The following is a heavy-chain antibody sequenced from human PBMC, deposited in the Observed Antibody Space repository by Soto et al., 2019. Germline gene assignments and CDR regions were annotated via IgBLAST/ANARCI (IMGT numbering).Heavy chain of an antibody. V-gene: IGHV4-30-2*01. CDR3: ARGAVVNFDS. CDR2: IYHSGRT. J-gene: IGHJ4*02. D-gene: IGHD3-22*01. Sequence: QLQLQESGSGPVKPSQTLSLTCAVSGGSISSGGSSWTWIRQPPGKGLEWIGYIYHSGRTYYNPSLKSRVTISVDRSKNQFSLKLTSLTAADTAVYYCARGAVVNFDSWGQGTLVTVSS. CDR1: GGSISSGGSS.